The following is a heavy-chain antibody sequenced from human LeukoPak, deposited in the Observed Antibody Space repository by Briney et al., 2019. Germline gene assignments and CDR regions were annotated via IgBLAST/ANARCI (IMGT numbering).Heavy chain of an antibody. D-gene: IGHD3-22*01. V-gene: IGHV3-21*01. CDR1: GFTFNYYS. J-gene: IGHJ5*02. CDR3: ARDPKGNYYDSTGFDP. Sequence: GGSLRLSCAASGFTFNYYSMNWVRQAPGKGLEWVSSISNSGTYINYADSLKGRFTISRDNAKKSLFLQMNSLRAEDTAMYYCARDPKGNYYDSTGFDPWGQGTLVTVSS. CDR2: ISNSGTYI.